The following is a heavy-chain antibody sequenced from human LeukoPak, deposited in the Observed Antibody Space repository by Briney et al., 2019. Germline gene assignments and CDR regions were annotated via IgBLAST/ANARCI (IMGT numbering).Heavy chain of an antibody. Sequence: GGSLRLSCAASGFTFSGYTMTWVRQAPGKGLEWVSSISNSSTYIYYADSVKGRFTISRDNSKNTLYLQMNSLRAEDTAVYYCAKDSSSWYLEGYGMDVWGQGTTVTVSS. J-gene: IGHJ6*02. CDR3: AKDSSSWYLEGYGMDV. D-gene: IGHD6-13*01. V-gene: IGHV3-21*01. CDR1: GFTFSGYT. CDR2: ISNSSTYI.